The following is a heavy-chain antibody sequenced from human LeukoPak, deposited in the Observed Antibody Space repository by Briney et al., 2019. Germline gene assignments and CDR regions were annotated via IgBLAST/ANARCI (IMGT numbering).Heavy chain of an antibody. Sequence: GESLKIFCKVSGYXFTSYYICWVRHMPGKGLQWMGVTYPGGSDTRYSPSFQGQVTISADKSISTAYLQWSSLKASDTAIYYCARAASGTARFDFWGQGTLVTVSS. CDR2: TYPGGSDT. J-gene: IGHJ4*02. CDR1: GYXFTSYY. V-gene: IGHV5-51*01. CDR3: ARAASGTARFDF. D-gene: IGHD6-13*01.